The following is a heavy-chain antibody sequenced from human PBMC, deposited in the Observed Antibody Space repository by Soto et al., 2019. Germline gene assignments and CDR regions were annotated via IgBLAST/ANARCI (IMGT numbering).Heavy chain of an antibody. V-gene: IGHV3-74*01. CDR3: ARGSAMGVDY. J-gene: IGHJ4*02. D-gene: IGHD1-26*01. Sequence: PGESLKISCTASGFTFNNKWMHWVRQAPGKGLVWLSRIDGAAATTNYADSVKGRFTISRDNAKNIVFLHVNGLTDEDTAVYYCARGSAMGVDYWGQGTLVTVSS. CDR1: GFTFNNKW. CDR2: IDGAAATT.